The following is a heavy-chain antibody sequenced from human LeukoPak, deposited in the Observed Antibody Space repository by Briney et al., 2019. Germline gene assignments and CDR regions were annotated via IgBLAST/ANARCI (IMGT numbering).Heavy chain of an antibody. D-gene: IGHD4-23*01. CDR2: VRNDGSDT. CDR1: GLTFTSHG. CDR3: ARDRGKDYFDS. J-gene: IGHJ4*02. V-gene: IGHV3-33*01. Sequence: GTSLRLSCTTSGLTFTSHGFHWLRQVVGKRLEWMAFVRNDGSDTYHANSVKGRFSISRDDSKNTLYLQMNSLRPEDTAIYYCARDRGKDYFDSWGQGTQVTVSS.